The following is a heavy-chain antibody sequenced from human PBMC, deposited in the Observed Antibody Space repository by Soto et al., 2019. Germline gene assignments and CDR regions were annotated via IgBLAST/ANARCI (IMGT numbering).Heavy chain of an antibody. CDR1: GFSFSTYA. CDR2: ISATDGST. Sequence: EVQLLESGGDLVQPGGSLRLSCAASGFSFSTYAMNWVRQTPGKGLEWVSGISATDGSTHYADSVRGRFTISRDNSKNTLDLQMNSLRAEDTALYYCAKDPCSSWYCKYFEYWGQGTLVTVSS. J-gene: IGHJ4*02. V-gene: IGHV3-23*01. D-gene: IGHD6-13*01. CDR3: AKDPCSSWYCKYFEY.